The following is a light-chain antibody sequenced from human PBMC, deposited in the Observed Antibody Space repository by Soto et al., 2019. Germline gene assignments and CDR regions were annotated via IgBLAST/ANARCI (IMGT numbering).Light chain of an antibody. CDR2: DAS. CDR3: QQRSNWRWT. CDR1: QSVSSY. J-gene: IGKJ5*01. V-gene: IGKV3-11*01. Sequence: EIVLTQSPGALSLSPGERATLSCRASQSVSSYLAWYQQKPGQAPRLLIYDASNRATGIPARFSGSGSGTDFTLTISSLEPEDFAVYYCQQRSNWRWTFGQGTRLEI.